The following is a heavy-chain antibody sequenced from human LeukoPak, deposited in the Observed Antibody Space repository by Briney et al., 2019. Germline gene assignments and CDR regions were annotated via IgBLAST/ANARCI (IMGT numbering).Heavy chain of an antibody. D-gene: IGHD3-22*01. CDR1: GYTFTGYY. V-gene: IGHV1-2*02. Sequence: ASVKVSCKASGYTFTGYYMHWVRQAPGQGLEWMGWINPNSGGTNYAQKFQGRVTMTRDTSTSTVYMELSSLRSEDTAVYYCARATRDSSGLSVGWFDPWGQGTLVTVSS. CDR2: INPNSGGT. CDR3: ARATRDSSGLSVGWFDP. J-gene: IGHJ5*02.